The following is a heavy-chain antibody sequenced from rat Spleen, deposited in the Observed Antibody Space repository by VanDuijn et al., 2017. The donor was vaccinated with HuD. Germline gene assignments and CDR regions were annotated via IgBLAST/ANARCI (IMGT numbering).Heavy chain of an antibody. J-gene: IGHJ3*01. CDR1: GFTFSNAA. Sequence: VQVVESGGGLVQPKESLKISCAASGFTFSNAAMYWVRQAPGKGLEWVARIRTKPNNYATYYADSVKGRFTISRDDSKSMVYLQMDNLKTEETAMYYCTAAETIAAISYNWFAYWGQGTLVTVSS. V-gene: IGHV10-5*01. D-gene: IGHD1-2*01. CDR3: TAAETIAAISYNWFAY. CDR2: IRTKPNNYAT.